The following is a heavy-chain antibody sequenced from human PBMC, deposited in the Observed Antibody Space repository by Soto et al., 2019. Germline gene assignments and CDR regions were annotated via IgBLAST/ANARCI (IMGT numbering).Heavy chain of an antibody. D-gene: IGHD6-13*01. CDR1: GFTFSSYG. Sequence: QVQLVESGGGVVQPGRSLRLSCAASGFTFSSYGMHWVRQAPGKGLEWVAGIWYDGSNKYYADSVKGRFTISRDNSKNPLYLHMNSRRAEDTAVYYCARELPYSSSWGSYYYMDVWGRGTTVTVSS. CDR3: ARELPYSSSWGSYYYMDV. CDR2: IWYDGSNK. V-gene: IGHV3-33*01. J-gene: IGHJ6*03.